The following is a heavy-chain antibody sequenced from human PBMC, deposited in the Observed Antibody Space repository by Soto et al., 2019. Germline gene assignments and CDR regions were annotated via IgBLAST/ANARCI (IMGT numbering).Heavy chain of an antibody. J-gene: IGHJ5*02. CDR1: GGSLSDYF. Sequence: SETLSLTCVVSGGSLSDYFWSWIRQPPGMALEWIGEINHLGSINYNPSLKSRVTMSVDTSKNQFSLKLSSVTAADTAVYYCARGLSSSWYNWFDPWGQGTLVTVSS. CDR3: ARGLSSSWYNWFDP. CDR2: INHLGSI. D-gene: IGHD6-13*01. V-gene: IGHV4-34*01.